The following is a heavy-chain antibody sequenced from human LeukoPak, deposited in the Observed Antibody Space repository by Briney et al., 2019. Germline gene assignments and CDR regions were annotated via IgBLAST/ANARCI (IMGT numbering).Heavy chain of an antibody. J-gene: IGHJ5*02. Sequence: GGSLRLSSAASGYTFSIYPMSWARQAPGKGLEWVSAISGSGGSTYYAASVKGRFTISRDNSKNTLYLQMNSLRAEDISVYYCAKSHRRDVYNPSRWFDPWGQGTLVTVSS. CDR2: ISGSGGST. D-gene: IGHD5-24*01. CDR1: GYTFSIYP. CDR3: AKSHRRDVYNPSRWFDP. V-gene: IGHV3-23*01.